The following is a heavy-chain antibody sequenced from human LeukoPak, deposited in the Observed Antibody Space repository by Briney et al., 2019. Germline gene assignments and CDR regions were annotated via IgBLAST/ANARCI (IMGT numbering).Heavy chain of an antibody. V-gene: IGHV3-30*18. J-gene: IGHJ4*02. CDR3: AKRSSDYGDYVTYFDY. CDR1: GFSFISYG. Sequence: GGSLRPSCAASGFSFISYGMHWVRQAPGKGLEWVGVISDDGRNKKYADSVKGRFTISRDNSKDTLYLQMNSLRDEDTAVYYCAKRSSDYGDYVTYFDYWGQGTLVTVSS. CDR2: ISDDGRNK. D-gene: IGHD4-17*01.